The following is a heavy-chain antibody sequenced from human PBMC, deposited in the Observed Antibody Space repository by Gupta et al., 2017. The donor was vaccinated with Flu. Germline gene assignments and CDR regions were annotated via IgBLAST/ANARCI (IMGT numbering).Heavy chain of an antibody. V-gene: IGHV3-15*01. Sequence: EVQLVESGGGLVKSGGSLRLSCAASGFTFNNAWMSWVRPAPGKGLGWVGRIKRRSDGETADYAAPVNGRFTISRDDSKDTLYLQMNSLKTEDTAVYYCTTELIFGIVVHNWLDPWGQGTLVNVSS. J-gene: IGHJ5*02. CDR1: GFTFNNAW. CDR3: TTELIFGIVVHNWLDP. D-gene: IGHD3-3*01. CDR2: IKRRSDGETA.